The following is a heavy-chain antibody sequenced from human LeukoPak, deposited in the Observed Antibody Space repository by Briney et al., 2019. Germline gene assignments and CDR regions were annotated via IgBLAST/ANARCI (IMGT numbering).Heavy chain of an antibody. D-gene: IGHD3/OR15-3a*01. CDR1: GFTFSSYS. CDR2: ISSSGSTI. J-gene: IGHJ3*02. CDR3: ARGGLRGPEAFDI. V-gene: IGHV3-48*04. Sequence: GGSLRLSCAASGFTFSSYSMDWVRQAPGKGLVWVSYISSSGSTIYYADSVKGRFTISRDNAKNSLYLQMNSLRAQDTAVYYCARGGLRGPEAFDIWGQGTMVTVSS.